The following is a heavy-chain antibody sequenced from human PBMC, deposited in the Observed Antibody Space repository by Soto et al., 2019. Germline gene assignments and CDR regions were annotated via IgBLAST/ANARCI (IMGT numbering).Heavy chain of an antibody. CDR2: ASSDGYNK. J-gene: IGHJ5*02. CDR3: ARGLEGGLDP. Sequence: QLVESGGGVVQPGRSLSLSCAASGFTFTAYDMHWVRQAPGKGLEWVAVASSDGYNKYYSDFVKGRFTISRDNSKNTVYLQMNRLRAEDTALYFCARGLEGGLDPWGQGTLVTVSS. CDR1: GFTFTAYD. V-gene: IGHV3-30-3*01. D-gene: IGHD3-22*01.